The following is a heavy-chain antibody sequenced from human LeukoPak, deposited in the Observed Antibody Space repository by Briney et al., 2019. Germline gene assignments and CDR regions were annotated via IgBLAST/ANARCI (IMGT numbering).Heavy chain of an antibody. J-gene: IGHJ2*01. CDR2: IYYSGST. D-gene: IGHD1-20*01. CDR3: AREPSYNWNYWYFDL. V-gene: IGHV4-59*01. Sequence: PSETLSLTCTVSGGSISSYYWSWIRQPPGKGLEWIGYIYYSGSTNYNPSLKSRVTISVDTSKNQFSLRLTSVTAADTAVYYCAREPSYNWNYWYFDLWGRGTLVTVSS. CDR1: GGSISSYY.